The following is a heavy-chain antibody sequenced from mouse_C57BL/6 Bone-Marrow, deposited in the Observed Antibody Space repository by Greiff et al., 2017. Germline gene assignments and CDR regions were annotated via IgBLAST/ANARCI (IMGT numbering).Heavy chain of an antibody. Sequence: QVHVKQPGAELVKPGASVKMSCKASGYTFTSYWITWVKQRPGQGLEWIGDIYPGSGSTNYNEKFKSKATLTVDTSSSTAYMQLSSLTSEDSAVYYCAREGDSNYEAWFAYWGQGTLVTVSA. V-gene: IGHV1-55*01. CDR1: GYTFTSYW. CDR3: AREGDSNYEAWFAY. CDR2: IYPGSGST. D-gene: IGHD2-5*01. J-gene: IGHJ3*01.